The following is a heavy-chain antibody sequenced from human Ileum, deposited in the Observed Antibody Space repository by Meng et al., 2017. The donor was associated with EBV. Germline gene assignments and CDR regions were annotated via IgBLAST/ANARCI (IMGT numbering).Heavy chain of an antibody. CDR1: GGSISSSNW. V-gene: IGHV4-4*02. CDR3: ARVGQWLPIDY. J-gene: IGHJ4*02. Sequence: QGDRQDSGPGLVKPLGNLSLTSAVSGGSISSSNWWSWVRQPPGKGLEWIGEIYHSGSTNYNPSLKSRVTISVDKSKNQFSLNLSSVTAADTAVYYCARVGQWLPIDYWGQGTLVTVSS. CDR2: IYHSGST. D-gene: IGHD6-19*01.